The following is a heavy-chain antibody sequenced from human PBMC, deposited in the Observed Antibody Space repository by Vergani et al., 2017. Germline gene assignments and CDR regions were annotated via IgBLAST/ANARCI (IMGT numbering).Heavy chain of an antibody. CDR3: ARANSSSWPYYYYYGMDV. CDR1: GGSISSYY. CDR2: IYYSGST. D-gene: IGHD6-13*01. Sequence: QVQLQESGPGLVKPSETLSLTCTVSGGSISSYYWSWIRQPPGKGLEWIGYIYYSGSTNYNPSLKSRVTISVDTSKNQFSLKRSAVTAADTAVYYCARANSSSWPYYYYYGMDVWGQGTTVTVSS. V-gene: IGHV4-59*01. J-gene: IGHJ6*02.